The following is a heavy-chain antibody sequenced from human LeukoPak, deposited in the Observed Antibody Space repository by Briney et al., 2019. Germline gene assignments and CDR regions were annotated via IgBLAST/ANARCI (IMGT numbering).Heavy chain of an antibody. V-gene: IGHV3-48*01. CDR3: ARGASVVAGIDNAFDI. CDR1: GFTFSSYS. J-gene: IGHJ3*02. CDR2: ISSSSSTI. D-gene: IGHD6-19*01. Sequence: GGSLRLSCAASGFTFSSYSMNWVRQAPGKGLEWVSYISSSSSTIYYADSVKGRFTISRDNAKNSLYLQMNSLRADDTAVYYCARGASVVAGIDNAFDIWGQGTMVTVSS.